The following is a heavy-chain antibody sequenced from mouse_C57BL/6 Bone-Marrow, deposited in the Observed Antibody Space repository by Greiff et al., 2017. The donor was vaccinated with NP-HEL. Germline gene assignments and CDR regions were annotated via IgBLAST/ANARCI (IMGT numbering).Heavy chain of an antibody. V-gene: IGHV1-82*01. CDR3: ARTPYYYGSSYEGAWFAY. CDR2: IYPGDGDT. D-gene: IGHD1-1*01. CDR1: GYAFSSSW. J-gene: IGHJ3*01. Sequence: QVQLKQSGPELVKPGASVKISCKASGYAFSSSWMNWVKQRPGKGLEWIGRIYPGDGDTNYNGKFKGKATLTADKSSSTAYMQRSSLTSEDAAVYFCARTPYYYGSSYEGAWFAYWGQGTLVTVSA.